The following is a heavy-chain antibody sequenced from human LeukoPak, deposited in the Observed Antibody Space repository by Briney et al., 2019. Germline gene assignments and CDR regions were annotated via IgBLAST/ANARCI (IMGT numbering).Heavy chain of an antibody. CDR3: AKDQAGGWYENWFDP. J-gene: IGHJ5*02. CDR1: GYTFNNNA. V-gene: IGHV3-23*01. CDR2: ISGGGGST. Sequence: GGSLRLSCAASGYTFNNNAMSWVRQAPGEGLDWVSSISGGGGSTYYADSVKGRFTISRDNSKNTLYLQMNSLRAEDTAVYYCAKDQAGGWYENWFDPWGQGTLVTVSS. D-gene: IGHD6-19*01.